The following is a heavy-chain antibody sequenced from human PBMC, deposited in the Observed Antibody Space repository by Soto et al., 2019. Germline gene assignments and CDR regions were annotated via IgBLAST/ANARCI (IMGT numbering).Heavy chain of an antibody. CDR1: GFTFSGFD. J-gene: IGHJ4*02. CDR3: AKSQEIGTRFFDS. V-gene: IGHV3-13*01. Sequence: GGSLRLSCEASGFTFSGFDMPWVRQPTGKGLEWVSSIGTAGDTYYAVSVKGRFTISRDNAKNTVSLQMNSLRAGDMAVYFCAKSQEIGTRFFDSWGQGTHVTVSS. D-gene: IGHD6-13*01. CDR2: IGTAGDT.